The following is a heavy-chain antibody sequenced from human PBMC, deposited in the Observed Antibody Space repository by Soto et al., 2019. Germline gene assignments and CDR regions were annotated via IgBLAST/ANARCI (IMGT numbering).Heavy chain of an antibody. CDR1: GYTLTELS. J-gene: IGHJ4*02. Sequence: SVKVSCKVSGYTLTELSMHWVRQAPGKGLEWMGGFDPEDGETIYAQKFQGRVTMTEDTSTDTAYMELSSLRSEDTAVYYCATSQGRAVSPFDYWGQGTLVTVSS. V-gene: IGHV1-24*01. CDR2: FDPEDGET. D-gene: IGHD6-19*01. CDR3: ATSQGRAVSPFDY.